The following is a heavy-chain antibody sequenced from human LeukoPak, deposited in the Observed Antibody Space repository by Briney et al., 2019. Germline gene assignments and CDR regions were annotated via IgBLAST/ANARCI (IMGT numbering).Heavy chain of an antibody. V-gene: IGHV4-39*02. Sequence: SETLSLTCTVSGGSISGSSYYWGWIRQPPGKGLEWIGSIYYSGSTYYNPSLKSRVTISVDTSKNQFSLKLNSVTATDTAVYYCARDHQFHDYGDYVWDWFDPWGQGTLVTVSS. D-gene: IGHD4-17*01. CDR1: GGSISGSSYY. J-gene: IGHJ5*02. CDR3: ARDHQFHDYGDYVWDWFDP. CDR2: IYYSGST.